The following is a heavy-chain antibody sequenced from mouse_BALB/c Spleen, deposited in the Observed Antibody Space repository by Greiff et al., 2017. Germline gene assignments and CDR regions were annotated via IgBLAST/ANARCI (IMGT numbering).Heavy chain of an antibody. V-gene: IGHV5-6-3*01. CDR3: ARDPPVD. J-gene: IGHJ2*01. Sequence: EVKVVESGGGLVQPGGSLKLSCAASGFTFSSYGMSWVRQTPDKRLELVATINSNGGSTYYPDSVKGRFTISRDNAKNTLYLQMSSLKSEDTAMYYCARDPPVDWGQGTTLTVSS. CDR1: GFTFSSYG. CDR2: INSNGGST.